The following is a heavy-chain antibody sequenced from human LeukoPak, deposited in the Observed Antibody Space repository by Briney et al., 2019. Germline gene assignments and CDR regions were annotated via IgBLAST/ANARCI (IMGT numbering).Heavy chain of an antibody. J-gene: IGHJ4*02. Sequence: GASLRLSCAASGFTFSSYAMSWVRQAPGKWLEWVSAISGSGGSTYYADSVKGRFTISRDNSKNTLYLQMNSLRAEDTAVYYRAILQSYCSGGSCYDYWGQGTLVTVSS. CDR2: ISGSGGST. V-gene: IGHV3-23*01. D-gene: IGHD2-15*01. CDR3: AILQSYCSGGSCYDY. CDR1: GFTFSSYA.